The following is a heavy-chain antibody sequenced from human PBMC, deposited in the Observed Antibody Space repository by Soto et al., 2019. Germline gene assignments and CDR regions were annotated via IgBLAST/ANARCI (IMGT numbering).Heavy chain of an antibody. V-gene: IGHV5-51*01. J-gene: IGHJ6*03. D-gene: IGHD2-2*02. Sequence: GESLKISCKGSGYSFTSYWIGWVRQMPGKGLEWMGIIYPGDSDTRYSPSFQGQVTISADKPISTAYLQWSSLKASDTAMYYCARHVPLGYCSSTSCYRSYCYMDVWGKGTTVTVSS. CDR3: ARHVPLGYCSSTSCYRSYCYMDV. CDR1: GYSFTSYW. CDR2: IYPGDSDT.